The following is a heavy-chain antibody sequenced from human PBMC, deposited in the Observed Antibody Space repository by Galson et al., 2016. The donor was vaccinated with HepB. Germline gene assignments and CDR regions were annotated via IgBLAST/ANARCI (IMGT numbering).Heavy chain of an antibody. CDR1: GASLNGYV. D-gene: IGHD3-16*01. Sequence: SETLSLTCAVEGASLNGYVWTWVRQSPRRGLEWIGDINHRGVTHYSPSLEGRLTLSMDMSKVHISLSLRFVSAADTAVYFCGTLPPRFISPHSDFWSQGTVVAVSS. CDR2: INHRGVT. J-gene: IGHJ4*02. CDR3: GTLPPRFISPHSDF. V-gene: IGHV4-34*01.